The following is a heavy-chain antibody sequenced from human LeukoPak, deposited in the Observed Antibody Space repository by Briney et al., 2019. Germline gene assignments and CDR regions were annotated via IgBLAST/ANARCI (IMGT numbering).Heavy chain of an antibody. J-gene: IGHJ6*02. D-gene: IGHD5-18*01. CDR2: ISSNGGST. CDR3: AKDPYSYGPYGMDV. V-gene: IGHV3-64*01. Sequence: GGSLRLSCAASGFTFSSYAMHWVRQAPGKGLEYVSAISSNGGSTSYANSVKGRFTISRDNSKNTLYLQMGSLRAEDTAVYYCAKDPYSYGPYGMDVWGQGTTVTVSS. CDR1: GFTFSSYA.